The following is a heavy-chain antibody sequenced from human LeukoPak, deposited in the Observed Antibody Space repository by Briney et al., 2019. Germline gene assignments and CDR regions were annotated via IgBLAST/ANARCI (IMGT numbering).Heavy chain of an antibody. CDR2: ISSNGGST. Sequence: GGSLRLSCAASGFTFSSYAMHWVRQAPGEGLEYVSAISSNGGSTYYANSVKGRFTISRDNSKNTLYLQMGSLRAEDMAVYYCAMGYGSGTLSPFDYWGQGTLVTVSS. V-gene: IGHV3-64*01. J-gene: IGHJ4*02. CDR1: GFTFSSYA. CDR3: AMGYGSGTLSPFDY. D-gene: IGHD3-10*01.